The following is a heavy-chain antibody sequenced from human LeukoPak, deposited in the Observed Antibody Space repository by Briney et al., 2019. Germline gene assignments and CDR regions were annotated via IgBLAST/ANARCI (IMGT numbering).Heavy chain of an antibody. Sequence: SVKVSCKASGGTFSSYAISWVRQAPGQGLEWMGGIIPIFGTANYAQKFQGRVTITTDESTSTAYMELSGLRSEDTAVYYCASHSSGWYGRFDPWGQGTLVTVSS. D-gene: IGHD6-19*01. V-gene: IGHV1-69*05. CDR1: GGTFSSYA. CDR3: ASHSSGWYGRFDP. CDR2: IIPIFGTA. J-gene: IGHJ5*02.